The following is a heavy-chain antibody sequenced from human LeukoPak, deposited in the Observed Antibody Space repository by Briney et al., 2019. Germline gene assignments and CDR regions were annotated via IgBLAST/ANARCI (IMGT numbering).Heavy chain of an antibody. CDR3: ARWARYCSSGSCYSWFDP. Sequence: GGSLRLSCAASGFTFRSYWMSWVRQAPGKGLEWVANMKLNGSEEYYVDSVKGRFTISSDNAKNSLYLQMNSLRVDDTAVYYCARWARYCSSGSCYSWFDPWGQGTLVTVSS. J-gene: IGHJ5*02. CDR1: GFTFRSYW. V-gene: IGHV3-7*01. CDR2: MKLNGSEE. D-gene: IGHD2-15*01.